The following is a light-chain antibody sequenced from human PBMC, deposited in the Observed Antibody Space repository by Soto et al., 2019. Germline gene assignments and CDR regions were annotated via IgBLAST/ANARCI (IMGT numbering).Light chain of an antibody. CDR3: QQYDNLPLS. J-gene: IGKJ4*01. CDR2: DAS. Sequence: DIHMTQSPSSLSASVGDRVTITCQASQDIGTSLSWYQHKPGKAPEPLISDASDLERGVPSRFRGSGSETDFTLTISSLQPEDVATYFCQQYDNLPLSFGGVTKVDIK. CDR1: QDIGTS. V-gene: IGKV1-33*01.